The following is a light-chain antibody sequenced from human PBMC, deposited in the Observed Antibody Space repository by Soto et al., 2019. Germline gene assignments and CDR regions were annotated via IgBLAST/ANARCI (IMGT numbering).Light chain of an antibody. CDR2: DAS. CDR3: QKYNSYSGK. J-gene: IGKJ1*01. Sequence: DIQMTHSPSTLSASVVYIVTITCRASQSISSWLAWYQQKPGKAPKLLTYDASSLESGVPSRFSGSGSGTEFTLTISSLQPDDFATYYCQKYNSYSGKFGQGTKVDIK. CDR1: QSISSW. V-gene: IGKV1-5*01.